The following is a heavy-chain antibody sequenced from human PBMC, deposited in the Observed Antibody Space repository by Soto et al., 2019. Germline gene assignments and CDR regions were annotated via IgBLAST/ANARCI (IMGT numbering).Heavy chain of an antibody. J-gene: IGHJ4*02. D-gene: IGHD3-22*01. CDR3: ARVGYYDSSGYLFDY. V-gene: IGHV1-18*01. CDR1: GYTFTSYG. CDR2: ISAYNGNT. Sequence: ASVKVSCKASGYTFTSYGISWVRQAPGQGLEWMGWISAYNGNTNYAQKLQGRVTMTTGTSTSTAYIELRSLRSDDTAVYYCARVGYYDSSGYLFDYWGQGTLVTVSS.